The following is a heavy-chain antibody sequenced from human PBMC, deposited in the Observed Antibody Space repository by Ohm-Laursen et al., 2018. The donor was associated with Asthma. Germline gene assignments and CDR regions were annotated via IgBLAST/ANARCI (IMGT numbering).Heavy chain of an antibody. CDR3: ARDVMEWYLPAFDF. CDR1: GFTFRSYA. CDR2: GGSYYDGGLK. J-gene: IGHJ4*02. Sequence: PRLSCSASGFTFRSYAMHWVRQAPGKGLEWVAVGGSYYDGGLKYYADSVNGRFTVSRDDSKNTLYLQMNSLRPDDTAVYYCARDVMEWYLPAFDFWGQGTLVTVSS. V-gene: IGHV3-30-3*01. D-gene: IGHD3-3*01.